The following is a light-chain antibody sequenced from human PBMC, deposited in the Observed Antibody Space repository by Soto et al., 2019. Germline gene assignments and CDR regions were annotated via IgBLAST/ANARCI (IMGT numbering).Light chain of an antibody. V-gene: IGKV3-15*01. CDR2: DAS. J-gene: IGKJ5*01. Sequence: ETMMTHCPDTLSVSLGERPTRPCRASRSXRSSLAWYQQKPGQAPRLLIYDASTRATGIPARFSVSGSGTDFTLPISGLQAEDFGFYYWHQDGRFGRGTRLEIK. CDR3: HQDGR. CDR1: RSXRSS.